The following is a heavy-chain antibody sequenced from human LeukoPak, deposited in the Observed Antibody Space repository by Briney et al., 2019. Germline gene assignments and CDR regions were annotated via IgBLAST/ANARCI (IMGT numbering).Heavy chain of an antibody. CDR3: ANAASYSVDY. J-gene: IGHJ4*02. V-gene: IGHV4-34*01. Sequence: PSETLSLTCAVYGGSFSGYYWSWIRQPPGKGLEWIGSMYFSGSTHYNPSLKSRVTISVDTSKNQFSLKLTSVTAADTAVYYCANAASYSVDYWGQGTLVTVSS. D-gene: IGHD1-26*01. CDR2: MYFSGST. CDR1: GGSFSGYY.